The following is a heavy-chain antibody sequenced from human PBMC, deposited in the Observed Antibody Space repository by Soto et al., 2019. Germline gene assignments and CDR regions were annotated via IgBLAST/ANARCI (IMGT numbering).Heavy chain of an antibody. J-gene: IGHJ6*02. Sequence: PGGSLRLSCAASGFTFSSYAMHWVRQAPGKGLEWVAVISYDGSNKYYADSVKGRFTISRDNSKNTLYLQMNSLRAEDTAVYYCARALYSGSYVNYYYGMDVWGQGTTVTVSS. CDR1: GFTFSSYA. CDR2: ISYDGSNK. CDR3: ARALYSGSYVNYYYGMDV. V-gene: IGHV3-30-3*01. D-gene: IGHD1-26*01.